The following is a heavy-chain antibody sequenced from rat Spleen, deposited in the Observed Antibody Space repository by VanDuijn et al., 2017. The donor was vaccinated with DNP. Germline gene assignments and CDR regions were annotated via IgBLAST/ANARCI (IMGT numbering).Heavy chain of an antibody. Sequence: EVQLVETGGGLVQPGRSLKLSCVASGFTFNNYYMTWIRQVPGTGLEWVASISYEGDRIYYRDSVKGRFTISRDNAKSTLYLQMDSLRSEDTATYYCTTDFERGYWGQGVMVTVSS. CDR2: ISYEGDRI. V-gene: IGHV5-20*01. CDR1: GFTFNNYY. CDR3: TTDFERGY. J-gene: IGHJ2*01. D-gene: IGHD1-11*01.